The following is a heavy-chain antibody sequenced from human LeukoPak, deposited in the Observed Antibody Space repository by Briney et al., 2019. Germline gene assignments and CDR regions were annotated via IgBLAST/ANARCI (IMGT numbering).Heavy chain of an antibody. CDR1: GFTFSSNA. Sequence: GGSLRLSCAASGFTFSSNAMSWVRQAPWQGLEWVSAISGSGGSTYYADSVKGRFTISRDNSKNTLYLQMNSLRADDTAVYFCAKTTRTFTWFDPWGQGTLVTVSS. J-gene: IGHJ5*02. CDR3: AKTTRTFTWFDP. D-gene: IGHD3-16*01. V-gene: IGHV3-23*01. CDR2: ISGSGGST.